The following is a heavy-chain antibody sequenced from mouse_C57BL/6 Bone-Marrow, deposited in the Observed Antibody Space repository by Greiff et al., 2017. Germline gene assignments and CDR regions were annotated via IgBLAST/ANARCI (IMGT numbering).Heavy chain of an antibody. J-gene: IGHJ3*01. CDR2: IAPEAGAT. D-gene: IGHD2-4*01. CDR3: ARWGLRRGFWFAY. CDR1: GFNIKDYY. Sequence: VQLQQSGAELVKPGASVKLSCTASGFNIKDYYMPWVKQRTEQGLEWIGRIAPEAGATKYAPKFQGKATITADTSSNTAYLQLSSLTSEDTAVYYCARWGLRRGFWFAYWGQGTLVTVSA. V-gene: IGHV14-2*01.